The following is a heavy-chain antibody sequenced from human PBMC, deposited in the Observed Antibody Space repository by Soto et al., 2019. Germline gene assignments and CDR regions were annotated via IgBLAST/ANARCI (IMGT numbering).Heavy chain of an antibody. J-gene: IGHJ4*02. D-gene: IGHD2-21*02. Sequence: ASVKVSCKASGYTFASYGISWVRQAPGQGLEWMGWISAYSGTTKFAQKFEGRVIMTTDTSTNTAYMELRSLRSDDTAVYYCARDRECCGNDSPHTFAYWGQGTLVTVSS. CDR1: GYTFASYG. CDR2: ISAYSGTT. CDR3: ARDRECCGNDSPHTFAY. V-gene: IGHV1-18*01.